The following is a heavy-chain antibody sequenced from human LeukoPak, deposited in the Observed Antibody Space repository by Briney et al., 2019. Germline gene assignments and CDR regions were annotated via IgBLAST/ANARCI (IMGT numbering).Heavy chain of an antibody. Sequence: SVKVSCKASGGTFSSYAISWVRQAPGQGREWMGGIIPIFGTANYAQKFQGRVTITTDESTSTAHMELSSLRSEDTAVYYCARNRGRSNAFDVWGQGTMVTVSS. CDR3: ARNRGRSNAFDV. V-gene: IGHV1-69*05. CDR2: IIPIFGTA. CDR1: GGTFSSYA. J-gene: IGHJ3*01.